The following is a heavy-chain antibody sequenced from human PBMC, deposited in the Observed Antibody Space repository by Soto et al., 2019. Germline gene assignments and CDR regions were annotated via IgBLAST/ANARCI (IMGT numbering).Heavy chain of an antibody. Sequence: SETLSLTCTVSGGSISSGGYYWSWIRQHPGKGLEWIGYTYYSGSTYYNPSLKSRVTISVDTSKNQFSLKLSSVTAADTAVYYCALFSYYILTGYLGGLDYWGQGTLVTVSS. CDR1: GGSISSGGYY. CDR2: TYYSGST. V-gene: IGHV4-31*03. D-gene: IGHD3-9*01. CDR3: ALFSYYILTGYLGGLDY. J-gene: IGHJ4*02.